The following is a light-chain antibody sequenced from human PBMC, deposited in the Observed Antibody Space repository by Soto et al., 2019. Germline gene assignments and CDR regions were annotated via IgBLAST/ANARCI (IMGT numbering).Light chain of an antibody. CDR2: GAS. CDR1: QSVSSTK. V-gene: IGKV3-20*01. Sequence: EIVLTQSPATLSLSPGERATLSCRAIQSVSSTKLAWYQQRPGQAPRLLIYGASSRATGIPDRFSGSGSGTDFTLTISRLEPEDFAVYYCQHSSSSPLLTFGGGTKVDIK. CDR3: QHSSSSPLLT. J-gene: IGKJ4*01.